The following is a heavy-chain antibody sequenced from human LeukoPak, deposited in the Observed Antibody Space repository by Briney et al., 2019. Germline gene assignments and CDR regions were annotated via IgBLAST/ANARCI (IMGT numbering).Heavy chain of an antibody. CDR3: ARVTTGSTTLDS. Sequence: LSETLSLTCTVSGGSISSYYWGWVRQPPGKGLEWIGSVYYSGGTYYNPSLESRLTISVGTSNNRFSLKLKSVTAADTAVFYCARVTTGSTTLDSWGQGILVTVSS. CDR2: VYYSGGT. V-gene: IGHV4-39*02. D-gene: IGHD1-1*01. J-gene: IGHJ5*01. CDR1: GGSISSYY.